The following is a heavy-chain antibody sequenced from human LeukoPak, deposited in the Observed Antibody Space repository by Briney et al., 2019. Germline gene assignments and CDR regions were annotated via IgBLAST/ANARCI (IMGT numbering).Heavy chain of an antibody. CDR2: IGTAGDT. CDR1: GFTFSSYD. Sequence: GGSLRLSCAAWGFTFSSYDMHWVRQATGKGLEWVSAIGTAGDTYYPGSVKGQFTISRENAKNSLYLQMNSLRAGDTAVYYCANHSSSWPFDYWGQGTLVTVSS. CDR3: ANHSSSWPFDY. D-gene: IGHD6-13*01. J-gene: IGHJ4*02. V-gene: IGHV3-13*03.